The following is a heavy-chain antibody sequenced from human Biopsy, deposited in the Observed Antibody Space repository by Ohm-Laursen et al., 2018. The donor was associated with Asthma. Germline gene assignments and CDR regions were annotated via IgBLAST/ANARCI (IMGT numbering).Heavy chain of an antibody. Sequence: SLRLSCAALGFTFSSSAMSWVRQAPGKGLERVSAITGSGGTTYYADSVRGRFTISRDNSKSTLFLQMDSLSAEDTAVYYCAKDFRGIAVAGDRGFDYWGQGTLVTVSS. CDR1: GFTFSSSA. V-gene: IGHV3-23*01. CDR3: AKDFRGIAVAGDRGFDY. CDR2: ITGSGGTT. J-gene: IGHJ4*02. D-gene: IGHD6-19*01.